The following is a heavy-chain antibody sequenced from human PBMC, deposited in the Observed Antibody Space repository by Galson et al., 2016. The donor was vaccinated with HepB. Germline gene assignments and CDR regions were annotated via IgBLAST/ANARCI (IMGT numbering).Heavy chain of an antibody. Sequence: SLRLSCAASGFTFGSCAMSWVRQAPGKGLEWVSAISGSGGATYYADSVKGRFTVSRDNSKNTLYLQMNSLRAEDTAVYYCAKFLHGSLGFSSEPFDNWGQGTLVTGSS. V-gene: IGHV3-23*01. CDR1: GFTFGSCA. CDR2: ISGSGGAT. D-gene: IGHD3-10*01. J-gene: IGHJ4*02. CDR3: AKFLHGSLGFSSEPFDN.